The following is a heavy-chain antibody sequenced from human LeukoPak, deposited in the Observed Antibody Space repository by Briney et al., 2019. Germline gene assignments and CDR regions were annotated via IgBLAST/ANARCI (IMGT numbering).Heavy chain of an antibody. CDR2: ISASGGGT. CDR1: EFIFSSYG. J-gene: IGHJ4*02. Sequence: PGGSLRLSCAASEFIFSSYGMSWVRQAPGKGLEWVSAISASGGGTYYADSVKGRFTISRDNSRNTLYLEMNSLRAEDTAVYYCAREFTGALDYWGQGTLVTVSS. CDR3: AREFTGALDY. V-gene: IGHV3-23*01. D-gene: IGHD3-10*01.